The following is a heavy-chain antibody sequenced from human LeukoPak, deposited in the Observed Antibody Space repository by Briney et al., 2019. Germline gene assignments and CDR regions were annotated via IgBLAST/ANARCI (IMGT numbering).Heavy chain of an antibody. CDR1: GFTFSSYA. V-gene: IGHV3-23*01. CDR2: ISGSGGST. J-gene: IGHJ3*02. Sequence: GGSLRLSCAASGFTFSSYALSWVRQAPGKGLEWVSAISGSGGSTYCADSVKGRFTISRDNSKNTLYLQMNSLRAEDTAVYYCEGVQPSVAFDIWGQGTMVTVSS. CDR3: EGVQPSVAFDI. D-gene: IGHD3-10*01.